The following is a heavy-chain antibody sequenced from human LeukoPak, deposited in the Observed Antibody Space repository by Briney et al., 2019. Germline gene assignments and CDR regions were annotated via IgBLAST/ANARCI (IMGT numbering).Heavy chain of an antibody. Sequence: ASVKVSCKASGGTFSSYAISWVRQAPGQGLEWMGGIIPIFGTANYAQKLQGRVTMTTDTSTSTAYMELRSLRSDDTAVYYCARTGAGTAMVTDVWGKGTTVTVSS. CDR2: IIPIFGTA. J-gene: IGHJ6*04. CDR1: GGTFSSYA. D-gene: IGHD5-18*01. V-gene: IGHV1-69*05. CDR3: ARTGAGTAMVTDV.